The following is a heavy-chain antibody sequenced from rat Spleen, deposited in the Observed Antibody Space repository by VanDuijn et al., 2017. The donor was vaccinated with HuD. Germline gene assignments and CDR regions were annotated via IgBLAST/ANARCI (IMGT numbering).Heavy chain of an antibody. D-gene: IGHD5-1*01. V-gene: IGHV5-7*01. CDR3: VRLLGAPDWYFDF. J-gene: IGHJ1*01. Sequence: EVQLVESDGGLVQPGRSLKLSCAASGFTFSDFYMAWVRQAPTKGLEWVATISYDDSRTYYRDSVKGRFTISRDNAKSTLYLQMDSLRSEDTATYYCVRLLGAPDWYFDFWGPGTMVTVSS. CDR2: ISYDDSRT. CDR1: GFTFSDFY.